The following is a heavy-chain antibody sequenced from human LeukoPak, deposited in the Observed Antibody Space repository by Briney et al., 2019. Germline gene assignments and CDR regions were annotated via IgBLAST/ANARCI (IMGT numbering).Heavy chain of an antibody. V-gene: IGHV1-2*06. CDR2: INPYSGGT. CDR3: ARDYSSGWYVY. J-gene: IGHJ4*02. CDR1: GYTFTDYY. D-gene: IGHD6-19*01. Sequence: GASVKVSCKASGYTFTDYYMHWVRQAPGQGLEWMGRINPYSGGTNYAQKFQGRVTMTRDTSISTAYMELSRLKSDGTAVYYCARDYSSGWYVYWGQGTLVTVSS.